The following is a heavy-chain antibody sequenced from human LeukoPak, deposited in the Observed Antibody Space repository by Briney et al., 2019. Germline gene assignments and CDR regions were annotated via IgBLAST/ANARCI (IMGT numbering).Heavy chain of an antibody. J-gene: IGHJ3*02. V-gene: IGHV1-69*13. Sequence: GASVKVSCKASGGTFSSYAISWVRQAPGQGLEWMGGIIPIFGTANYAQKFQGRVTITADESTSTAYMELSSLRSEDTAVYYCASGPYCSSTSCYDAFDIWGQGTMVTVSS. D-gene: IGHD2-2*01. CDR3: ASGPYCSSTSCYDAFDI. CDR1: GGTFSSYA. CDR2: IIPIFGTA.